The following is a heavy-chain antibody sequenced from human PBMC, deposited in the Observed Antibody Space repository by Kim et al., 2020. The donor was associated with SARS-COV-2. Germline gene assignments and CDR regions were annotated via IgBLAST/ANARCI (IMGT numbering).Heavy chain of an antibody. D-gene: IGHD2-2*02. Sequence: GGSLRLSCAASGFTFSSYAMHWVRQAPGKGLEWVAVISYDGSNKYYADSVKGRFTISRDNSKNTLYLQMNSLRAEDTAVYYCARGLLVVPAAIRVPWGM. CDR1: GFTFSSYA. CDR3: ARGLLVVPAAIRVPWGM. J-gene: IGHJ6*01. CDR2: ISYDGSNK. V-gene: IGHV3-30-3*01.